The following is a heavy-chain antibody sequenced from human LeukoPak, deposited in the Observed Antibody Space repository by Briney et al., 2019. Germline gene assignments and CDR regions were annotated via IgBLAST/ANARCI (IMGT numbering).Heavy chain of an antibody. D-gene: IGHD6-19*01. CDR1: GFTVSSTY. CDR3: ARLAVAGRYDAFDI. V-gene: IGHV3-21*01. J-gene: IGHJ3*02. Sequence: GGSLRLSCAASGFTVSSTYMSWVRQAPGKGLEWVSSISSSSSYIYYADSVKGRFTISRDNAKNSLYLQMNSLRAEDTAVYYCARLAVAGRYDAFDIWGQGTMVTVSS. CDR2: ISSSSSYI.